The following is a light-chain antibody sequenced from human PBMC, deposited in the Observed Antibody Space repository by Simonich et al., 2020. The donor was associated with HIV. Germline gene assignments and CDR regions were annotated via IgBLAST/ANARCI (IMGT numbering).Light chain of an antibody. CDR1: SGSVSTSYY. V-gene: IGLV8-61*01. J-gene: IGLJ3*02. Sequence: QTVVTQEPSFSVSPGGTVTLTCGLGSGSVSTSYYPTLYQQTPGQAPRTLIYNTNTRSSWVPDRFSGSILGNKAALTITGAQADDESDYYCVLYMGSGIWVFGGGTKLTVL. CDR3: VLYMGSGIWV. CDR2: NTN.